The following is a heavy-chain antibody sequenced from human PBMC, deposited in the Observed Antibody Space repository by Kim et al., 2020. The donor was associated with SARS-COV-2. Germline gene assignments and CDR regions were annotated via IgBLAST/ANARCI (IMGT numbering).Heavy chain of an antibody. Sequence: GGSLRLSCAASGFTFSSYWMSWVRQAPGKGLEWVANIKQDGSEKYYVDSVKGRFTISRDNAKNSLYLQMNSLRAEDTAVYYCARDSWDRGYYYYYMDVWGKGTTVTVSS. J-gene: IGHJ6*03. CDR1: GFTFSSYW. CDR3: ARDSWDRGYYYYYMDV. CDR2: IKQDGSEK. V-gene: IGHV3-7*01. D-gene: IGHD1-26*01.